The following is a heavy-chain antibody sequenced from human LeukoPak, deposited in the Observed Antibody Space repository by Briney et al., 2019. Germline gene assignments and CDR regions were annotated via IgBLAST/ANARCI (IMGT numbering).Heavy chain of an antibody. CDR1: GYTFTSYD. D-gene: IGHD6-13*01. V-gene: IGHV1-8*01. Sequence: ASVKVSCKASGYTFTSYDINWVRQATGQGLEWMGWVNPNSGNTGYAQKFQGRVTMTRNTSISTAYMELSSLRSEDTAVYYCARGGTQQHGMDVWGQGTTVTVSS. J-gene: IGHJ6*02. CDR2: VNPNSGNT. CDR3: ARGGTQQHGMDV.